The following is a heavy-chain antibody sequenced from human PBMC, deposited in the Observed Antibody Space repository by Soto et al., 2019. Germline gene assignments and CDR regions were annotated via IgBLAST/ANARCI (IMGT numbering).Heavy chain of an antibody. J-gene: IGHJ4*02. Sequence: EVQLLESGGGLVQPGGSLRLSCAASGFSFGSYAMTWVRQAPGKGLEWVSSIGGYGHTTHYAEFVQGRFIISRDDSKKTMALQMNSLRVEDTAVYYCVKGGTTVIYFDHWGQGNLVSVAS. CDR1: GFSFGSYA. CDR3: VKGGTTVIYFDH. CDR2: IGGYGHTT. D-gene: IGHD4-17*01. V-gene: IGHV3-23*01.